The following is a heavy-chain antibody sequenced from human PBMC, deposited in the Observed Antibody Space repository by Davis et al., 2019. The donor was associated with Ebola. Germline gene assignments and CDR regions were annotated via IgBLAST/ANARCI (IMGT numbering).Heavy chain of an antibody. J-gene: IGHJ6*02. V-gene: IGHV6-1*01. D-gene: IGHD6-6*01. CDR1: GDSVSSNSAA. CDR3: VRCIFGTGGSIAAGYYYAMDV. Sequence: HSQTLSLTCAISGDSVSSNSAAWNWIRQSPSRGLEWLGRIYYRSKWYNDYAVSVRSRISINPDTSKNQFSLQLKSVTPEDTAVYYCVRCIFGTGGSIAAGYYYAMDVWGLGTTVTVSS. CDR2: IYYRSKWYN.